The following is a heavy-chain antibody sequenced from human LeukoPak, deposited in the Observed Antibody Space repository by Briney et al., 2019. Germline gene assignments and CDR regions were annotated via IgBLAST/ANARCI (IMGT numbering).Heavy chain of an antibody. CDR3: ASARGYSYGVFDY. CDR2: IIPIFGTA. CDR1: GGTFSSYA. D-gene: IGHD5-18*01. Sequence: GASVKVSCKASGGTFSSYAISWVRQAPGQGLEWMGGIIPIFGTANYAQKFQGRVTITADESTSTAYTELSSLRSEDTAVYYCASARGYSYGVFDYWGQGTLVTVSS. V-gene: IGHV1-69*13. J-gene: IGHJ4*02.